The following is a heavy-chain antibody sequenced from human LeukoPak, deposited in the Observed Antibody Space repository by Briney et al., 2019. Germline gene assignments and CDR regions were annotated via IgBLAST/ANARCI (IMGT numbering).Heavy chain of an antibody. CDR3: ARGPYPYSGSRFDY. V-gene: IGHV4-34*01. Sequence: SETLSLTCAVYGGSFSGYYWSWLRQPPGKGLEWIGEINHSGSTNSNPSLTRRVTISVDTYKNQISLTLRSVTAADTAVYYCARGPYPYSGSRFDYWGQGTLVTVSS. CDR1: GGSFSGYY. D-gene: IGHD1-26*01. CDR2: INHSGST. J-gene: IGHJ4*02.